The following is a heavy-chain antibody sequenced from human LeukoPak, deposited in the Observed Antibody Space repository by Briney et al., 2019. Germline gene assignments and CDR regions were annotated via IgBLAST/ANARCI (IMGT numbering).Heavy chain of an antibody. CDR2: VFSSGST. J-gene: IGHJ4*02. V-gene: IGHV4-59*01. CDR1: GVSMRSYY. Sequence: PSETLSLTCTVSGVSMRSYYWSWIRQPPGKGLEWIGYVFSSGSTDYNPSLKSRVTMSVATSRNQFSLNLRSVTAADTAVYYCTRGGWLRFDYWGQGILVTVSS. D-gene: IGHD5-12*01. CDR3: TRGGWLRFDY.